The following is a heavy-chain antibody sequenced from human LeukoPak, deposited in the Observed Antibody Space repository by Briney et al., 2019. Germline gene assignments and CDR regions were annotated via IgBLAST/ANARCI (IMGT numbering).Heavy chain of an antibody. V-gene: IGHV1-2*02. CDR2: INPNSGGT. Sequence: VASVKVSCKASGYTFTGYYMHWVRQAPGQGLEWMGWINPNSGGTNYAQKFQGRVTMTRDTSISTAYMELSRLRSDDTAVYYCARVGGYYYGSGSYNYWGQGTLVTVSS. CDR3: ARVGGYYYGSGSYNY. J-gene: IGHJ4*02. D-gene: IGHD3-10*01. CDR1: GYTFTGYY.